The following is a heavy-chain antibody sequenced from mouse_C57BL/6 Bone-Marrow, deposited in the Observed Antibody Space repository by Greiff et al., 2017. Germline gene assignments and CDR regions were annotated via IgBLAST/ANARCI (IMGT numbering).Heavy chain of an antibody. CDR2: IYPNSGST. CDR3: ARGTYMGGNYEDYAMDY. J-gene: IGHJ4*01. V-gene: IGHV1-64*01. D-gene: IGHD2-1*01. Sequence: QVQLQQPGAELVKPGASVKLSCKASGYTFTSYWMHWVKQRPGQGLEWIGMIYPNSGSTNYNEKFKSKATLTVDKSSSTAYMQLSSLTSEDSAVYYCARGTYMGGNYEDYAMDYWGQGTSVTVSS. CDR1: GYTFTSYW.